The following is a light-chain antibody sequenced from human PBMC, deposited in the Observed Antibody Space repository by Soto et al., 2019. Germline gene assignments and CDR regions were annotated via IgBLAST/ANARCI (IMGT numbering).Light chain of an antibody. CDR2: DAS. Sequence: IVVTQSASTVSLSHGERATLYCRASQSVSSYLAWYQQKPGQAPRLLIYDASNRANGIPARFTGSGSGTDFTLTISSLEPEDFAVYYCQQYGSSLITFGQGTRLEIK. J-gene: IGKJ5*01. CDR3: QQYGSSLIT. V-gene: IGKV3-11*01. CDR1: QSVSSY.